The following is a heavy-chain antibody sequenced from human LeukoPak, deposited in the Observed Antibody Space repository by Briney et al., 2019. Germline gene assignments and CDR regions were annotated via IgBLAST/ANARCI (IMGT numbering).Heavy chain of an antibody. D-gene: IGHD2-2*01. CDR1: GYTFTGYY. J-gene: IGHJ4*02. CDR3: ARDGGSTSCYWDY. V-gene: IGHV1-2*02. Sequence: GASVKVSCKASGYTFTGYYMHWVRQAPGQGLEWMGWINPNSGGTNYAQKFQGRVTMTRDTSISTAYMELSRLRSDDTAVYYCARDGGSTSCYWDYWGQGTLVTVSS. CDR2: INPNSGGT.